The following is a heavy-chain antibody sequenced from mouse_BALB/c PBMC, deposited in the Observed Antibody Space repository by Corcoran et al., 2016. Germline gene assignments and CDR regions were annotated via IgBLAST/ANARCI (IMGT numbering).Heavy chain of an antibody. J-gene: IGHJ3*01. Sequence: QIQLVQSGPELKKPGETVKISCKASGYTFTNYGMNWVKQAPGKGLKWMGWINTYTGEPTYADDFKGRFAFSLETSASTAYLQINNLKNEDMATYFCARDPAWFAYWGQGTLFTVSA. V-gene: IGHV9-1*02. CDR1: GYTFTNYG. CDR2: INTYTGEP. CDR3: ARDPAWFAY.